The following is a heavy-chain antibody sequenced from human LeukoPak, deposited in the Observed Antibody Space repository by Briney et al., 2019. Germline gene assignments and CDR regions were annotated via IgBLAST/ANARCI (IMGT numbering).Heavy chain of an antibody. Sequence: SETLSLTCAVYGGSFSGYYWSWIRQPPGKGLEWIGEINHSGRTNYNPSLKSRVTISVDTSKNQFSLRLSSVTAADTAVYYCARQVIVISSWFDPWGQGTLVTVSS. V-gene: IGHV4-34*01. CDR1: GGSFSGYY. CDR2: INHSGRT. J-gene: IGHJ5*02. D-gene: IGHD3-22*01. CDR3: ARQVIVISSWFDP.